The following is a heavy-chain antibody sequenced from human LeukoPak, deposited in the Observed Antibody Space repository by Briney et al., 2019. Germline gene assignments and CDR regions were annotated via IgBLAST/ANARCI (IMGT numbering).Heavy chain of an antibody. Sequence: ASVKVSCKASGYTFTNYYMHWVRQAPGQGLEWMGIINPSAGSTSYAQKFQGRITVTRDTSTSTVYMELRSLRPEDTAVYYCASLSGIAAAQDYYYYYGMDVWGQGTTVTVSS. D-gene: IGHD6-13*01. CDR1: GYTFTNYY. CDR2: INPSAGST. V-gene: IGHV1-46*01. J-gene: IGHJ6*02. CDR3: ASLSGIAAAQDYYYYYGMDV.